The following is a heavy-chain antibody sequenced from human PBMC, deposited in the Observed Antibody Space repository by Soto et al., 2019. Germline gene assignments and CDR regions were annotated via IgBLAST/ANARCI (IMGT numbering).Heavy chain of an antibody. CDR1: GGSISSGDYY. CDR3: ARERPDGARLDP. Sequence: QVQLQESGPGLVKPSQTLSLTCTVSGGSISSGDYYWSWIRQPPGKGLEWIGYIYYSGSTYYNPSLKSRVTRSVDTSKNQFPLKLSSVTAADTAVYYCARERPDGARLDPWGQGTLVTASS. D-gene: IGHD6-6*01. V-gene: IGHV4-30-4*01. CDR2: IYYSGST. J-gene: IGHJ5*02.